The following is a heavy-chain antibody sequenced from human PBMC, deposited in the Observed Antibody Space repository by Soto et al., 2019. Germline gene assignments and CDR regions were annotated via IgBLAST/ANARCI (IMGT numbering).Heavy chain of an antibody. D-gene: IGHD6-19*01. J-gene: IGHJ4*02. CDR3: TRASAGRLDY. CDR2: TYYRSKWYN. CDR1: GDSGSSNSAA. V-gene: IGHV6-1*01. Sequence: QTLSLTCGISGDSGSSNSAAWTWIRQSPSRGLEYLGRTYYRSKWYNDYAVSVKSRITINPDTSKNQFSLQLNSVTPDDTAVYFCTRASAGRLDYWGQGTLVTVSS.